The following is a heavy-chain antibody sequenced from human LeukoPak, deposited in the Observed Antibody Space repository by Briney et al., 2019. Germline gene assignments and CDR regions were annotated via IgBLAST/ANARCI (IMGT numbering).Heavy chain of an antibody. CDR1: GYTFTSYY. CDR3: ARPSLYYDTSSYYGPYYGMDV. V-gene: IGHV1-18*04. Sequence: GASVKVSCKASGYTFTSYYMHWVRQAPGQGLEWMGWINAYNGNTNYAPNFQGRVTMTTDTSTDTGHMELRSLRSDDTAVYYCARPSLYYDTSSYYGPYYGMDVWGQGTTVTVSS. J-gene: IGHJ6*02. D-gene: IGHD3-22*01. CDR2: INAYNGNT.